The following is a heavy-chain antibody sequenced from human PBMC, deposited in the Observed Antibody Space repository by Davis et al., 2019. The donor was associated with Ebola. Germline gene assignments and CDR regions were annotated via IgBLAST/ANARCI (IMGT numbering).Heavy chain of an antibody. CDR3: ARRTPHTSDAFDI. V-gene: IGHV5-51*01. Sequence: PGGSLRLSCKGSGYSFTSYWIGWVRQMPGKGLEWMGIIYPGDSDTRYSPSFQGQVTISADKSISTAYLQWSSLKASDTAMYYCARRTPHTSDAFDIWGQGTMVTVSS. CDR1: GYSFTSYW. CDR2: IYPGDSDT. J-gene: IGHJ3*02.